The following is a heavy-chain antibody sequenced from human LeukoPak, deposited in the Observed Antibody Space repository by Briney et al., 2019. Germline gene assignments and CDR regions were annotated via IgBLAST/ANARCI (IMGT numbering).Heavy chain of an antibody. CDR2: VGGGET. CDR1: GFTFNNYA. CDR3: AKDAWSGNGIYDPFDI. J-gene: IGHJ3*02. Sequence: GGSLRLSCAASGFTFNNYAMNWVRQAPGKGLEWVSVVGGGETYYTDSVKGRSTISRDNSKNTVSLEMNSLRPEDTAIYYCAKDAWSGNGIYDPFDIWGQGTMVTVSS. D-gene: IGHD2-21*01. V-gene: IGHV3-23*01.